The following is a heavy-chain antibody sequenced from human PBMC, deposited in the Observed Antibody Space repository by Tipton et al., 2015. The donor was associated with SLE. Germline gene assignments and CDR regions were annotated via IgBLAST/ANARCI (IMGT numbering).Heavy chain of an antibody. D-gene: IGHD3-9*01. J-gene: IGHJ3*02. Sequence: TLSLTCAVSGVSISVSHWRSWVRQSPGKGLEWIGEVYHSGSTNYNPSLKSRVTISVDKSKNHFSMHLTSVTATDTAVYYCARRNYDVLTGYYDAFDIWGQGTRVTVSS. CDR1: GVSISVSHW. CDR2: VYHSGST. CDR3: ARRNYDVLTGYYDAFDI. V-gene: IGHV4-4*02.